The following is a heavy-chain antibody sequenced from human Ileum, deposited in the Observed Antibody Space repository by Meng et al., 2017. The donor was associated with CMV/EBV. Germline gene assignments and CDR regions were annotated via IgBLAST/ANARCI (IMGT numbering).Heavy chain of an antibody. J-gene: IGHJ4*02. CDR1: GFTCDDYT. V-gene: IGHV3-43*01. CDR3: AKDSSGYAPVY. Sequence: LFCAASGFTCDDYTMHWVRQAPGKGLEWVSLISWDGGSTYYADSVKGRFTISRDNSKNSLYLQMNSLRTEDTALYYCAKDSSGYAPVYWGQGTLVTVSS. CDR2: ISWDGGST. D-gene: IGHD3-22*01.